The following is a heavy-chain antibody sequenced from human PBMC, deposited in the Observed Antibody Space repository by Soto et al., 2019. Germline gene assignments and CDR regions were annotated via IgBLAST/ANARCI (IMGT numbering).Heavy chain of an antibody. J-gene: IGHJ6*02. D-gene: IGHD3-3*01. Sequence: PGESLKISCKGSGYSFTSYWISWVRQMPGKGLERMGRIDPSDSYTNYSPSFQGHVTISADKSISTAYLQWSSLKASDTAMYYCARHSNDFWSGYDYGMDVWGQGTTVTVSS. V-gene: IGHV5-10-1*01. CDR2: IDPSDSYT. CDR3: ARHSNDFWSGYDYGMDV. CDR1: GYSFTSYW.